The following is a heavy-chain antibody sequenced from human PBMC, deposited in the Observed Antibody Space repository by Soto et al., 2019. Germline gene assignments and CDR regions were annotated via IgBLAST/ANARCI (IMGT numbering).Heavy chain of an antibody. CDR2: IYYSGST. Sequence: QVQLQESGPGLVKPSQTLSLTCTVSGGSISSGGYYWSWIRQHPGKGLEWIGYIYYSGSTYYNPSLKSRVTISVDTSKNQFSLKLSSVTAADTAVDYCARDRRLPDRDAYYYYYYGMDVWGQGTTVTVSS. V-gene: IGHV4-31*03. D-gene: IGHD2-15*01. CDR1: GGSISSGGYY. CDR3: ARDRRLPDRDAYYYYYYGMDV. J-gene: IGHJ6*02.